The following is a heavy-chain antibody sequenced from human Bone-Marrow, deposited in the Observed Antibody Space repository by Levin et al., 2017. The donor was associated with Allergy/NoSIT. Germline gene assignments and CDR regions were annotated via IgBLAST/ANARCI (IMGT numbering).Heavy chain of an antibody. J-gene: IGHJ3*02. Sequence: LSLPCAGSGFTFSNYAMGWVRQAPGKGLEWVSAISGGTYYADSVRGRFTISRDSSKNTLYLQMNSLTAEDTAEYYCAKGGYCTSITCPHDAFDIWGQGTMVTVSS. CDR2: ISGGT. V-gene: IGHV3-23*01. CDR3: AKGGYCTSITCPHDAFDI. D-gene: IGHD2-2*01. CDR1: GFTFSNYA.